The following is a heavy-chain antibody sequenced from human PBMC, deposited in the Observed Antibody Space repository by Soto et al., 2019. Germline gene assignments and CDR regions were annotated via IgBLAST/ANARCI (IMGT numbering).Heavy chain of an antibody. CDR1: GFTVSSNY. D-gene: IGHD7-27*01. Sequence: GGSLRLSCAASGFTVSSNYMSWVRRAPGKGLEWVSVIYSGGSTYYADSVKGRFTISRDNSKNTLYLQMNSLRAEDTAVYYCARDPGEHHISYFDYWGQGTLVTVSS. CDR2: IYSGGST. V-gene: IGHV3-53*01. J-gene: IGHJ4*02. CDR3: ARDPGEHHISYFDY.